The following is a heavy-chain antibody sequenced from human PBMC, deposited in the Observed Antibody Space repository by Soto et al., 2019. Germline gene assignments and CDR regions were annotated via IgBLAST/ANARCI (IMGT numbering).Heavy chain of an antibody. D-gene: IGHD3-10*01. CDR2: INHSGST. Sequence: QVQLQQWGAGLLKASETLSLTCAVYGGSFSGYYWSWIRQPPGKGLEWIGEINHSGSTNYNPSLKSRVTISVDTSKNQFSLKLSSVTAADTAVYSCARHYGSGSYGWFDPWGQGTLVTVSS. V-gene: IGHV4-34*01. CDR3: ARHYGSGSYGWFDP. CDR1: GGSFSGYY. J-gene: IGHJ5*02.